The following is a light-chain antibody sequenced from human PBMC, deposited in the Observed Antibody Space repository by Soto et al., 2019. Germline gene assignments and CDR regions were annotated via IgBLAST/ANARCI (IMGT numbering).Light chain of an antibody. J-gene: IGKJ4*01. V-gene: IGKV3-11*01. CDR2: SAS. CDR3: QQRTNWPPT. Sequence: EIVLTQSPATLSLSPGERATLSCRASQSVRNDLVWYHQKPGQAPRVLIYSASNRATGIPARFSGSGSGTDFTLTISGLEPEDFAVYYFQQRTNWPPTFGGGTTVEMK. CDR1: QSVRND.